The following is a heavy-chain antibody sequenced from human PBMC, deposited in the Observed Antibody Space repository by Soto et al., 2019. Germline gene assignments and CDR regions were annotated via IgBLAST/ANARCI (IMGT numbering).Heavy chain of an antibody. V-gene: IGHV3-48*03. D-gene: IGHD3-22*01. CDR3: ASYYYDSSGYGNWFDP. J-gene: IGHJ5*02. CDR1: GFTFSSYE. CDR2: ISSSGSTI. Sequence: AGGSLRLSCAASGFTFSSYEMNWVRQAPGKGLEWVSYISSSGSTIYYADSVKGRFTISRDNAKNSLYLQMNSLRAEDTAVYYCASYYYDSSGYGNWFDPWGQGTLVTVSS.